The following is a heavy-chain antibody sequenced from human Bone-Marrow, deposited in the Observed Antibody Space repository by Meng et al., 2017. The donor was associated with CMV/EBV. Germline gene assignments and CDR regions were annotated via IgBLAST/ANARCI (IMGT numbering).Heavy chain of an antibody. V-gene: IGHV4-39*07. CDR3: ARDGAPDHKVHGMDV. CDR2: IYYSGST. CDR1: GGSISSSSYY. J-gene: IGHJ6*02. D-gene: IGHD1-26*01. Sequence: ESLKISCTVSGGSISSSSYYWGWIRQPPGKGLEWIGSIYYSGSTYYNPSLKSRVTISVDTSKNQFSLKLSSVTAADTAVYYCARDGAPDHKVHGMDVWGQGTTVTVSS.